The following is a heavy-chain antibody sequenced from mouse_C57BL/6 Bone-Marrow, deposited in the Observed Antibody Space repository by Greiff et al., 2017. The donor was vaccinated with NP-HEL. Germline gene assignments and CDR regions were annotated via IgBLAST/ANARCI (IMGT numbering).Heavy chain of an antibody. D-gene: IGHD1-1*01. CDR3: ARRGLRGYFDY. Sequence: VQLQQSGAELVKPGASVKLSCKASGYTFTSSWMPWVKQRPGRGLEWIGRIDPISGGTKYNEKFKSKATLTVDKPSSTAYMQLSSLTSEDSAVYYCARRGLRGYFDYWGQGTTLTVTA. CDR2: IDPISGGT. V-gene: IGHV1-72*01. CDR1: GYTFTSSW. J-gene: IGHJ2*01.